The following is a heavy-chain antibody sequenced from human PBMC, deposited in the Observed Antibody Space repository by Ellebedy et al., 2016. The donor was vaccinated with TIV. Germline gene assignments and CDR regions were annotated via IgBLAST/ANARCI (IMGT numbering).Heavy chain of an antibody. CDR1: GFSLSTSGVG. CDR2: IYWNDDK. Sequence: SGPTLVKPTQTLTLTCTFSGFSLSTSGVGVGWIRQPPGKALECLALIYWNDDKRYSPSLKSRLTITKDTSKNQVVLTITNMDPVDTATYYCVHLYGTNYLDYWGQGTLVTVSS. D-gene: IGHD2/OR15-2a*01. J-gene: IGHJ4*02. V-gene: IGHV2-5*01. CDR3: VHLYGTNYLDY.